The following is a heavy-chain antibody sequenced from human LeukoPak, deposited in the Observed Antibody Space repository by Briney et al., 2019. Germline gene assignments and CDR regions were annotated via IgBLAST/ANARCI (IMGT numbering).Heavy chain of an antibody. CDR1: GGSISSGSYY. V-gene: IGHV4-61*02. CDR2: IYTSGST. D-gene: IGHD3-10*01. CDR3: ARGGLWYPLDY. Sequence: SETLSLTCTASGGSISSGSYYWRWVRQPAGKGLEWIGRIYTSGSTNYNPSLKSRFTISVDTSKNQFSLKLSSVTAADTAVYYCARGGLWYPLDYWGQGTLVTVSS. J-gene: IGHJ4*02.